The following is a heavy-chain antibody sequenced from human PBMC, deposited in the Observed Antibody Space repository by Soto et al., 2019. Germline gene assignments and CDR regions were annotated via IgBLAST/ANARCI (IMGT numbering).Heavy chain of an antibody. D-gene: IGHD5-18*01. CDR1: GCSISSSNHL. CDR3: ARVPPNTGRGYYGMDV. V-gene: IGHV4-61*01. Sequence: PTETLSHTWSGSGCSISSSNHLLSRQRRPPGKGLEWIGYIYYSGSTNYNPSLKSRVTISVDTSKNQFSPKLSSVTAADTAVYYCARVPPNTGRGYYGMDVWGQGTTVTVSS. CDR2: IYYSGST. J-gene: IGHJ6*02.